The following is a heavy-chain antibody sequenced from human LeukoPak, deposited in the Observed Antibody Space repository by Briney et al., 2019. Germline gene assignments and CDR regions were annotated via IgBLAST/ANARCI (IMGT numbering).Heavy chain of an antibody. CDR3: ARAPHRFSPDY. J-gene: IGHJ4*02. CDR1: GSSISSYY. CDR2: IYYSGST. Sequence: SETLSLTCTVSGSSISSYYWSWIRQPPGKGLEWIGYIYYSGSTNYNPSLKSRVTISVDTSKNQFSLKLSSVAAADTAVYYCARAPHRFSPDYWGQGTLVTVSS. V-gene: IGHV4-59*01. D-gene: IGHD3-3*01.